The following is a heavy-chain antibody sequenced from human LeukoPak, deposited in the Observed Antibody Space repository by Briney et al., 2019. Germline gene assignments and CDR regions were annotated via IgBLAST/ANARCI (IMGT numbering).Heavy chain of an antibody. CDR2: INSDNGNT. V-gene: IGHV1-3*04. J-gene: IGHJ5*02. CDR3: ARASLPLTSSTSCVRECWFDP. Sequence: ASVKVSCKASGYTFTSYAMHWVRQAPGQRLEWMGWINSDNGNTKYSQKFQGRVTITRDTSASTAYMELSSLRSEDTAVYYCARASLPLTSSTSCVRECWFDPWGQGTLVTVSS. CDR1: GYTFTSYA. D-gene: IGHD2-2*01.